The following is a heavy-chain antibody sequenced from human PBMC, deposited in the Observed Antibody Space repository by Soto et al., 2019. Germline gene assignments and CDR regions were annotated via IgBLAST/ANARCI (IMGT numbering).Heavy chain of an antibody. D-gene: IGHD6-13*01. CDR3: ASLHSFIAAAGERPRGYYYGMDV. CDR1: GGSISSSSYY. V-gene: IGHV4-39*01. Sequence: QLQLQESGPGLVKPSETLSLTCTVSGGSISSSSYYWGWIRQPPGKGLEWIGSIYYSGSTYYNPSLKSRVTISVDTSKNQFSLKLSSVTAADTAVYYCASLHSFIAAAGERPRGYYYGMDVWGQGTTVTVSS. J-gene: IGHJ6*02. CDR2: IYYSGST.